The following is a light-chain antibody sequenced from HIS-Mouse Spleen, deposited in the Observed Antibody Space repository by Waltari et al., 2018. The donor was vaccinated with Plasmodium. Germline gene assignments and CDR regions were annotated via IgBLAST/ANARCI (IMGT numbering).Light chain of an antibody. CDR2: GAS. J-gene: IGKJ5*01. Sequence: LADWARQSVRRNIACDRQKPGTSRRLLIDGASTSATGITARFSGSGSGTEFTLTISSMQSEYFAVYYGQQSNIWPNFGQGTRLEIK. CDR1: QSVRRN. CDR3: QQSNIWPN. V-gene: IGKV3-15*01.